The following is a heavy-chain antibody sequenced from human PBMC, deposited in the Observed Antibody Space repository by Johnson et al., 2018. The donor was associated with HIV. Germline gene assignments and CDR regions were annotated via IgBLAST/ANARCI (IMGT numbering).Heavy chain of an antibody. J-gene: IGHJ3*02. CDR1: GFTFSSYA. CDR2: ISWNSGSI. Sequence: VQLVESGGGLVQPGGSLRLSCAASGFTFSSYAMHWVRQAPGKGLEWVSGISWNSGSIGYADSVKGRFTISRDNAKNTLSLQMNSLRAEDTALYYCARRWELHSNAFDIWGQGTMVTVSS. V-gene: IGHV3-9*01. D-gene: IGHD1-26*01. CDR3: ARRWELHSNAFDI.